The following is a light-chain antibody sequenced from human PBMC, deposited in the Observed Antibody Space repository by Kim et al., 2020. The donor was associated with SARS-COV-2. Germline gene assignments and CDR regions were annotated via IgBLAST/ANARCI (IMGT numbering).Light chain of an antibody. V-gene: IGKV3-20*01. CDR3: QQYGSSPPNT. CDR1: QSVSSSY. J-gene: IGKJ4*01. Sequence: SPGERSTLYCRASQSVSSSYLAWYQQKPGQAPRLLIYGASSRATGIPDRFSGSGSGTDFTLTISRLEPEDFAVYYCQQYGSSPPNTFGGGTKLEI. CDR2: GAS.